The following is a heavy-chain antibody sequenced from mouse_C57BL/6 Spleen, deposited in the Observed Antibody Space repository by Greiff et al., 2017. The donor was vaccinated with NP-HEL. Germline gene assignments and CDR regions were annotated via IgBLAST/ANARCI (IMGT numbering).Heavy chain of an antibody. CDR3: ARRGKGSSYYFDY. D-gene: IGHD1-1*01. CDR1: GFTFSSYT. J-gene: IGHJ2*01. V-gene: IGHV5-9*01. CDR2: ISGGGGNT. Sequence: DVMLVESGGGLVKPGGSLKLSCAASGFTFSSYTMSWVRQTPEKRLEWVATISGGGGNTYYPDSVKGRFTISRDNAKNTLYLQMSSLRSEDTALYYCARRGKGSSYYFDYWGQGTTLTVSS.